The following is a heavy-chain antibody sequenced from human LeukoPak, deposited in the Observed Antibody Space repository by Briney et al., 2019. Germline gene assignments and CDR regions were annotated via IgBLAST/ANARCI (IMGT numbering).Heavy chain of an antibody. J-gene: IGHJ6*02. CDR1: GCTSSSYS. Sequence: GGSLRLSCAASGCTSSSYSMNWVRQAPGKGLEWVSSISSSSSYIYYADSVKGRFTISRDNAKNSLYLQMNSLRAEDTAVYYCAREITANGMDVWGQGTTVTVSS. V-gene: IGHV3-21*01. CDR2: ISSSSSYI. D-gene: IGHD3-10*01. CDR3: AREITANGMDV.